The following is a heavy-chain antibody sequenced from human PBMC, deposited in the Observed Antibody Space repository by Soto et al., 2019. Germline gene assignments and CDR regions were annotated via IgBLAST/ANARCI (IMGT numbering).Heavy chain of an antibody. Sequence: GGSLRLSCAASGFTFSSYSMNWVRQAPGKGLEWVSSISSSSSYIYYADSVKGRFTISRDNAKNSLYLQMNSLRAEDTAVYYCARVVVVESRGPAGGHDAFDIWGQGTMVTVSS. CDR3: ARVVVVESRGPAGGHDAFDI. J-gene: IGHJ3*02. CDR2: ISSSSSYI. D-gene: IGHD2-15*01. CDR1: GFTFSSYS. V-gene: IGHV3-21*01.